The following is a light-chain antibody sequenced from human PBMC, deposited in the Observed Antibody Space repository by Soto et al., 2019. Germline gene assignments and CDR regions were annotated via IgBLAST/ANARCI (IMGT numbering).Light chain of an antibody. V-gene: IGLV2-14*01. CDR3: SSYTSSSTLVV. CDR2: DVS. Sequence: QSALTQPASVSGSPGQSITISCTGTSSDVGGYNYVSWYQQHPGKSPKLMIYDVSNRPSGVSNRFSGSKSGNTASLTISGLQAEDEADYYCSSYTSSSTLVVFVGGTKLTV. J-gene: IGLJ2*01. CDR1: SSDVGGYNY.